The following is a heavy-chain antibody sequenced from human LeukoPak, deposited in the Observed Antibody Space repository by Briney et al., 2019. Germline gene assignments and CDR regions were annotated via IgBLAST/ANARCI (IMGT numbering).Heavy chain of an antibody. CDR1: GLTFTSSA. D-gene: IGHD1-26*01. CDR3: AAASGAGWGYAFDI. V-gene: IGHV1-58*02. CDR2: IVVGSGNT. Sequence: SVKVSCKASGLTFTSSAMQWVRQARGQRLEWIGWIVVGSGNTNYAQKFQERVTITRDMSTSTAYMELSSLRSEDTAVYYCAAASGAGWGYAFDIWGQGTMVTVSS. J-gene: IGHJ3*02.